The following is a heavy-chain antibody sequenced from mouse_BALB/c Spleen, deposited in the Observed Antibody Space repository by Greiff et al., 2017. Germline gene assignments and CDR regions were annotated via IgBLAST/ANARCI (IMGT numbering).Heavy chain of an antibody. CDR3: ARNYGYEDYYAMDY. D-gene: IGHD1-2*01. J-gene: IGHJ4*01. CDR1: GYTFTSYW. V-gene: IGHV1-7*01. Sequence: QVQLQQSGAELAKPGASVKMSCKASGYTFTSYWMHWVKQRPGQGLEWIGYINPSTGYTEYNQKFKDKATLTADKSSSTAYMQLSSLTSEDSAVYYCARNYGYEDYYAMDYWGQGTSVTVSS. CDR2: INPSTGYT.